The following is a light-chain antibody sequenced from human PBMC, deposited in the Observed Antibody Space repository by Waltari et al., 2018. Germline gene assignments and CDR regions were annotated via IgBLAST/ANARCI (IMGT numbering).Light chain of an antibody. Sequence: EIVMTQSLATMSMSPGATAKLSCRASQGSSSNLAWYQQKPGQAPRLLMYGKSTRASGFPAGFSGSGSGTEFTLTISSLQSEDFATYYCQQYDIWPYTFGQGTKLEIK. CDR3: QQYDIWPYT. CDR2: GKS. J-gene: IGKJ2*01. CDR1: QGSSSN. V-gene: IGKV3-15*01.